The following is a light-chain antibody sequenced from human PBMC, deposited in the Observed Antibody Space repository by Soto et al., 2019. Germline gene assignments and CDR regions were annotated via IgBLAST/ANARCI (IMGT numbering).Light chain of an antibody. Sequence: AIQMTQSPSSLSAFVGDRVTITCRASQGISTDLGWYQQKPGKAPKLLIYAASSLQSGVPSRFSGSGSGTDFTLTISSLQPEDFATYYCLQDDNYPWTFGQGTKVEIK. CDR1: QGISTD. CDR2: AAS. CDR3: LQDDNYPWT. V-gene: IGKV1-6*01. J-gene: IGKJ1*01.